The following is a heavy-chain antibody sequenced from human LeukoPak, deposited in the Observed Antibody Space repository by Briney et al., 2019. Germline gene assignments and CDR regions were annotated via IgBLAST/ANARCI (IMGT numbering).Heavy chain of an antibody. J-gene: IGHJ4*02. Sequence: GGSLILSCAASGFTFRDSAMSWVRQASGKGLEWVGRIRSKANSYATAYSASVKGRFTISRDDSKNAAYLQMNSLKSEDTAVYYCTRLGEYVTSSFDYWGQGTLVTVSS. CDR1: GFTFRDSA. V-gene: IGHV3-73*01. CDR3: TRLGEYVTSSFDY. CDR2: IRSKANSYAT. D-gene: IGHD3-16*01.